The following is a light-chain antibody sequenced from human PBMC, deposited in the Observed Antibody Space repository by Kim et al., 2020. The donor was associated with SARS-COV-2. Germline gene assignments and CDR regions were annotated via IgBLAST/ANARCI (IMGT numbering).Light chain of an antibody. Sequence: SSSVGDRVTIACRASQDIRKYFNWYQKNPGKAPKLLIYDASNLETGVPSRFSGSGSGTDFTFTISSLQPEDIATYDCQQYDNLPLTFGGGTKVEI. CDR3: QQYDNLPLT. V-gene: IGKV1-33*01. CDR2: DAS. CDR1: QDIRKY. J-gene: IGKJ4*01.